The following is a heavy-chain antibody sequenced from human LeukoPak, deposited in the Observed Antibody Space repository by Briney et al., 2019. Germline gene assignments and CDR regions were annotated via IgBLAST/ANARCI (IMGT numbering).Heavy chain of an antibody. Sequence: PGGSLRLSCAASGSTFSSYSMNWVRQAPGKGLEWVSSISSSSSYIYYADSVKGRFTISRDNAKNSLYLQMNSLRAEDTAVYYCARDPDYDFWSGYYRGYYYYGMDVWGQGTTVTVSS. CDR1: GSTFSSYS. CDR2: ISSSSSYI. V-gene: IGHV3-21*01. J-gene: IGHJ6*02. CDR3: ARDPDYDFWSGYYRGYYYYGMDV. D-gene: IGHD3-3*01.